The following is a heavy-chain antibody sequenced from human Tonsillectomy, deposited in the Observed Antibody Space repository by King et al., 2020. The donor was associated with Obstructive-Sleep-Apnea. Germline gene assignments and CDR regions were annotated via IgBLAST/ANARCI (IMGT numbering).Heavy chain of an antibody. D-gene: IGHD2-15*01. CDR3: AKDSGCSDGSCTPLRQANY. V-gene: IGHV3-66*01. Sequence: VQLVESGGGLVQPGGSLRLSCAASGFTVTTNYMNWVRQAPGKGLEWVSVIYPGGDTYYADSVKGRVSISRDNPKNTVYLQMNSLSAEDTAVYYCAKDSGCSDGSCTPLRQANYWGQGTLVTVSS. J-gene: IGHJ4*02. CDR2: IYPGGDT. CDR1: GFTVTTNY.